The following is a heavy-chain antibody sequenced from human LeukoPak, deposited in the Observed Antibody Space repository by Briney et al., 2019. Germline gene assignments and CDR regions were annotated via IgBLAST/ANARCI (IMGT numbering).Heavy chain of an antibody. CDR3: ARGGEDMITFGGVIVQYYFDY. V-gene: IGHV1-18*01. CDR2: ISAYNGNT. D-gene: IGHD3-16*02. Sequence: ASVKVSCKASGYTFTSYGISWVRQAPGQGLEWMGRISAYNGNTNYAQKLQGRVTMTTDTSTSTAYMELRSLRSDDTAVYYCARGGEDMITFGGVIVQYYFDYWGQGTLVTVSS. J-gene: IGHJ4*02. CDR1: GYTFTSYG.